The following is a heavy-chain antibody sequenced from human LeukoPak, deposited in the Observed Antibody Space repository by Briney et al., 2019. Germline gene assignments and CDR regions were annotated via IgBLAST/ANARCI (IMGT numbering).Heavy chain of an antibody. V-gene: IGHV1-2*02. CDR3: ARDFDSGYPKGGY. CDR2: INPNSGGT. D-gene: IGHD5-12*01. CDR1: GYTFTGYY. Sequence: ASVKVSCKASGYTFTGYYMHWVRQAPGQGLEWMGWINPNSGGTNYAQKFQGRVTMTRDTSISTAYMELSRPRSDDTAVYYCARDFDSGYPKGGYWGQGTLVTVSS. J-gene: IGHJ4*02.